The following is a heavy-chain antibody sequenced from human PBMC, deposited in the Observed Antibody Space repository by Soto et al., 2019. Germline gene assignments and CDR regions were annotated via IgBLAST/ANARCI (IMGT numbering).Heavy chain of an antibody. CDR3: ARGDGRGSSGFYYYYGMDV. CDR1: GFTFTNYF. J-gene: IGHJ6*02. CDR2: ISPYDGRT. D-gene: IGHD3-22*01. Sequence: QVQLVQSGAEVKEPGASLKVSCKASGFTFTNYFFHWVRQAPREGLEWMGTISPYDGRTCYLKNLEGKIPSPSDTSTSKIYMERSSLRSEDTAVYYCARGDGRGSSGFYYYYGMDVWGHGTPVTVSS. V-gene: IGHV1-46*04.